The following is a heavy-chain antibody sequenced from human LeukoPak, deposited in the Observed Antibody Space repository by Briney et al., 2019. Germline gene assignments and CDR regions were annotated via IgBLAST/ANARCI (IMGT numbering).Heavy chain of an antibody. CDR1: GSSMSSSSYY. CDR2: IYYSGST. V-gene: IGHV4-39*07. Sequence: SETMSLTCNVSGSSMSSSSYYWGWIRQPPGKGLGGIGSIYYSGSTYYNPSLKSRLTISVDTSKNQFSLKLSSVTAADTAVYYCARGYCSSTSCYLHYYGMDVWGQGTTVTVSS. CDR3: ARGYCSSTSCYLHYYGMDV. D-gene: IGHD2-2*01. J-gene: IGHJ6*02.